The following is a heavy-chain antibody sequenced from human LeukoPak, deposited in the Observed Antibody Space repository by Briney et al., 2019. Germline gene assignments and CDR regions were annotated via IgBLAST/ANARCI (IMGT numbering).Heavy chain of an antibody. CDR1: GFTFSNYA. D-gene: IGHD3-10*01. Sequence: GGSLRLSCAASGFTFSNYALHWVRQAPGKGLEWVAFIPYDGSNKFYADSVKGRFTISRDNSKNTLYLQMNSLRAEDTAVYYCAKGVGGSANYYYMDVWGKGTTVTVSS. V-gene: IGHV3-30*02. CDR2: IPYDGSNK. J-gene: IGHJ6*03. CDR3: AKGVGGSANYYYMDV.